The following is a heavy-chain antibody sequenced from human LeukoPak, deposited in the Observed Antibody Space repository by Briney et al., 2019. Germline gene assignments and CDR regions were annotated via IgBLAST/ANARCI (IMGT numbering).Heavy chain of an antibody. J-gene: IGHJ4*02. CDR3: ARDRAFSSSSFDLDS. V-gene: IGHV1-2*02. D-gene: IGHD6-6*01. CDR1: GYTFTGYY. CDR2: INPNSGDT. Sequence: ASVKVSCKASGYTFTGYYMHWVRQAPGQGLEWTGWINPNSGDTNYAQKFQGRVTMTRDTSSSTAYMDLSRLRSDDTAVYYCARDRAFSSSSFDLDSWGQGTLVTVSS.